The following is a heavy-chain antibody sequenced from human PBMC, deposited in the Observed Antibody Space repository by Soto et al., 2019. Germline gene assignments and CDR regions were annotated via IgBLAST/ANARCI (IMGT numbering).Heavy chain of an antibody. CDR2: IYSGGST. CDR3: AYWDYYDSSGHLDY. V-gene: IGHV3-53*01. D-gene: IGHD3-22*01. Sequence: GGSPRLSCAASGFTFSSYSMNWVRQAPGKGLEWVSVIYSGGSTYYADSVKGRFTISRDNSKNTLYLQMNSLRAEDTAVYYCAYWDYYDSSGHLDYWGQGTLVTLSS. CDR1: GFTFSSYS. J-gene: IGHJ4*02.